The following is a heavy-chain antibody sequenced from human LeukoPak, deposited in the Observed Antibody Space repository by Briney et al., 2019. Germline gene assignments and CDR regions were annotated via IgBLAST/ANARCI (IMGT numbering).Heavy chain of an antibody. D-gene: IGHD6-13*01. CDR1: GGSVRSYY. CDR3: ARGGYSSSWPKYYYYGMDV. Sequence: PSETLSLTCSVSGGSVRSYYWGWIRQPPGKGLEWIGYIYHSGSTYYNPSLKSRVTISVDRSKNQFSLKLSSVTAADTAVYYCARGGYSSSWPKYYYYGMDVWGQGTTVTVSS. J-gene: IGHJ6*02. V-gene: IGHV4-30-2*01. CDR2: IYHSGST.